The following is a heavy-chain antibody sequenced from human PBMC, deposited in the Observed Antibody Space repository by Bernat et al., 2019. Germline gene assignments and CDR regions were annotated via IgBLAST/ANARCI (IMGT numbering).Heavy chain of an antibody. CDR3: ARELTGVLGWFDP. Sequence: QLQLQESGPGLVKPSETLSLTCTVSGGSISSYYWSWIRQPPGKGLEWIGYIYYSGSTNYNPSLKSRVTISVDTSKNQFSLKLSSVTAADTAVYYCARELTGVLGWFDPWGQGTLVTVSS. CDR1: GGSISSYY. D-gene: IGHD7-27*01. V-gene: IGHV4-59*08. J-gene: IGHJ5*02. CDR2: IYYSGST.